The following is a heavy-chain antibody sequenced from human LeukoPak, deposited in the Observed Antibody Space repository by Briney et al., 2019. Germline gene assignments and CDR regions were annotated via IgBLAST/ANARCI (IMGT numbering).Heavy chain of an antibody. Sequence: SETLSLTCTVSGGSIRSYYWSWIRQPPGKGLEWIGEIYHSGSTNYNPSLKSRVTISVDKSKNQFSLKLSSVTAADTAVYYCARAYYYGSGLDYWGQGTLVTVSS. J-gene: IGHJ4*02. CDR3: ARAYYYGSGLDY. CDR2: IYHSGST. CDR1: GGSIRSYY. D-gene: IGHD3-10*01. V-gene: IGHV4-59*12.